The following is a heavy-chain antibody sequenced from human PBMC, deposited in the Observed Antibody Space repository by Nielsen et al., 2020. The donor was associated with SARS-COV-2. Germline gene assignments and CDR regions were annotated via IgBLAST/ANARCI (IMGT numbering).Heavy chain of an antibody. CDR1: GGSLSGFY. Sequence: SETLSLTCAVYGGSLSGFYWNWIRQPPGKGLEWLGEINHSGSTNYNPSLRSRVTISVDTSKNQFSLKLSSVTAADTAVYYCARGEFEYSSAWGQGTLVTVSS. CDR3: ARGEFEYSSA. J-gene: IGHJ5*02. CDR2: INHSGST. V-gene: IGHV4-34*01. D-gene: IGHD6-6*01.